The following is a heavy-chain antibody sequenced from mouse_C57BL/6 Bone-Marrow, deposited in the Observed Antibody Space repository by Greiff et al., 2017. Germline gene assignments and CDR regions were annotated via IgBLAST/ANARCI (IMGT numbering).Heavy chain of an antibody. CDR1: GFNIKDYY. CDR2: IDPEDGDT. V-gene: IGHV14-1*01. Sequence: VQLQQSGAELVRPGASVKLSCTASGFNIKDYYMHWVKQRPEQGLEWIGRIDPEDGDTEYAPKFQGKANMTEYTSSNTAYLQLSSLTSEDTAVYYCTDGNYWYFDVWGTGTTVTVSS. CDR3: TDGNYWYFDV. D-gene: IGHD2-1*01. J-gene: IGHJ1*03.